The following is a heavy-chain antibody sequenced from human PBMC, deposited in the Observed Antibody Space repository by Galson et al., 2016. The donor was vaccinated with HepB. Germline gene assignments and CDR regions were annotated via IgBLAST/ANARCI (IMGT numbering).Heavy chain of an antibody. D-gene: IGHD2-15*01. V-gene: IGHV6-1*01. J-gene: IGHJ4*02. CDR1: GDSVSSKSAA. Sequence: CAISGDSVSSKSAAWNWIRHSPSRGLEWLGRTYHTSNWYSDYAVSVKSRITINPDTSKNQFSLQLNSVTPEETAVYYCARGNLVVPFSFYFDYWGQGSLVTVSS. CDR3: ARGNLVVPFSFYFDY. CDR2: TYHTSNWYS.